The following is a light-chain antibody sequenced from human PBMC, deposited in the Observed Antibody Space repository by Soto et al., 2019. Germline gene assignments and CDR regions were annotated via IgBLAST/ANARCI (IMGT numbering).Light chain of an antibody. J-gene: IGKJ4*01. CDR2: GAY. CDR3: PEYGSSPSS. Sequence: EIVLTQSPGTLSLAPGERATLSCRASQSVSSSYLAWYQQKPGQAPRLLIYGAYSRATGIPDRFSGSGSGTDFTLTISRLEPEDVGVYYCPEYGSSPSSFGGGTKVEIK. V-gene: IGKV3-20*01. CDR1: QSVSSSY.